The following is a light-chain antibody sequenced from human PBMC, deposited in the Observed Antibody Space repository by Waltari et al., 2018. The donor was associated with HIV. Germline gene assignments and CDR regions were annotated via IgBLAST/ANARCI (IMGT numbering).Light chain of an antibody. CDR2: GAS. Sequence: EIVLTQSPGTLSLSPGDRATLSCRASQSVGSTYLAWYQQKSGQAPRLLIYGASSRATGIPDFTLTISRLEPEDFAVYYCQQYGSSPQTFGQGTKVDIK. J-gene: IGKJ1*01. CDR1: QSVGSTY. CDR3: QQYGSSPQT. V-gene: IGKV3-20*01.